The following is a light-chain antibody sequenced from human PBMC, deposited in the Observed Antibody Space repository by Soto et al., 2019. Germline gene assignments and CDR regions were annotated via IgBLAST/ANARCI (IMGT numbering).Light chain of an antibody. CDR2: DAS. CDR3: QQYGSSPRT. V-gene: IGKV3D-20*01. Sequence: EIGLTQSPGALSLSPGERATLSCRASQSVSSSYLAWYQQKPGLAPRLLIYDASSRATGIPDRFSGSGSGTDFTLTISRLEPEHFAVYYCQQYGSSPRTFGQGTKVDI. J-gene: IGKJ1*01. CDR1: QSVSSSY.